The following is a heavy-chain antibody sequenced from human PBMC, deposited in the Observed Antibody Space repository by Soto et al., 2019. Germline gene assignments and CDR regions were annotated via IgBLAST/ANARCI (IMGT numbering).Heavy chain of an antibody. CDR1: GFTFSSYA. V-gene: IGHV3-23*01. J-gene: IGHJ3*02. D-gene: IGHD3-9*01. CDR3: AKSLRYFDWLRTDAFDI. CDR2: ISGSGGST. Sequence: WGSLRVSCASSGFTFSSYAMNWVRQAPGRGLEWVSAISGSGGSTYYADSVKGRFTISIDNSKNTLYLQMKSLRAEDTAVYYCAKSLRYFDWLRTDAFDIWGHGTLVTVSS.